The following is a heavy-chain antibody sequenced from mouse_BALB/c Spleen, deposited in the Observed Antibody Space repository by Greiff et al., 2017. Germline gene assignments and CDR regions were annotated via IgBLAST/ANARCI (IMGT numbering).Heavy chain of an antibody. J-gene: IGHJ4*01. D-gene: IGHD1-2*01. CDR3: ARTEVITTATDYAMDY. CDR1: GYTFTDYA. Sequence: QVQLKESGAELVRPGVSVKISCKGSGYTFTDYAMHWVKQSHAKSLEWIGVISTYYGDASYNQKFKGKATMTVDKSSSTAYMELARLTSEDSAIYYCARTEVITTATDYAMDYWGQGTSVTVSS. V-gene: IGHV1S137*01. CDR2: ISTYYGDA.